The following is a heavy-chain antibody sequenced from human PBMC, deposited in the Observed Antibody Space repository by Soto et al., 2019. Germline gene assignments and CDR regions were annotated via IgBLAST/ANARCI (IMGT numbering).Heavy chain of an antibody. D-gene: IGHD3-10*01. Sequence: GASVKVYCKASGYTFTVYYMHLVRQAPGQGLEWMGWINPNSGGTNYAQKFQGWVTMTRDTSISTAYMELSRLRSDDTAVYYCARDARGDEAPMDYWGQGTLVTVSS. V-gene: IGHV1-2*04. CDR1: GYTFTVYY. CDR2: INPNSGGT. CDR3: ARDARGDEAPMDY. J-gene: IGHJ4*02.